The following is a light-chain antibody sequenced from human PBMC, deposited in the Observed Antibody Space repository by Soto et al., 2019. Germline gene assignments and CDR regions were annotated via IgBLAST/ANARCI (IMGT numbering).Light chain of an antibody. CDR1: QSVSSY. J-gene: IGKJ5*01. Sequence: EIVLTQSPATLPLSPGERATLSCRASQSVSSYLAWYQQKPGQAPRLLIYDASNRATGIPARFSGSGSGTDFTLTISSLEPEDFAVYYCQQRSNWHTFGQGTRLEIK. CDR2: DAS. CDR3: QQRSNWHT. V-gene: IGKV3-11*01.